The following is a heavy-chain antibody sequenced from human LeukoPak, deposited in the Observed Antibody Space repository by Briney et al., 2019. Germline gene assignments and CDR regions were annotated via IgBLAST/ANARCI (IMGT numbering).Heavy chain of an antibody. CDR2: IIPIFGTA. J-gene: IGHJ4*02. CDR1: GCTFSSYA. D-gene: IGHD3-22*01. Sequence: SVKLSCKASGCTFSSYAISWARQAPGQGLEWMGGIIPIFGTANYAQKFQGRVTITADESTSTAYMELSSLRSEDTAVYYCARENYYDSSGYSLVGGYFDYWGQGTLVTVSS. V-gene: IGHV1-69*13. CDR3: ARENYYDSSGYSLVGGYFDY.